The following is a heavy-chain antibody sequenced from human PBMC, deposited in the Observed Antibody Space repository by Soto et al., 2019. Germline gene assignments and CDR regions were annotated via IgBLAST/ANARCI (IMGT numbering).Heavy chain of an antibody. D-gene: IGHD1-26*01. CDR3: AKVLRAVGVAIYYYGMDV. V-gene: IGHV3-30*18. Sequence: GESLKISCAASGFTFSSYGMHWVRQAPGKGLEWVAVISYDGSNKYYADSVKGRFTISRDNSKNTLYLQMNSLRAEDTAVYYCAKVLRAVGVAIYYYGMDVWGQGTTVTVSS. CDR1: GFTFSSYG. CDR2: ISYDGSNK. J-gene: IGHJ6*02.